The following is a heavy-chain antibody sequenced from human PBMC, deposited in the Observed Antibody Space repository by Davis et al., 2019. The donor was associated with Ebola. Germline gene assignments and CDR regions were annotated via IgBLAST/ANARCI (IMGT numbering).Heavy chain of an antibody. CDR3: ARARGSSLDY. CDR2: IYYSGST. V-gene: IGHV4-59*08. CDR1: GGSISSYY. D-gene: IGHD6-6*01. Sequence: PGGSLRLTCTVSGGSISSYYWSWIRQPPGKGLEWIGYIYYSGSTNYNPSLKSRVTISVDTSKNQFSLKLSSVTAADTAVYYCARARGSSLDYWGQGTLVTVSS. J-gene: IGHJ4*02.